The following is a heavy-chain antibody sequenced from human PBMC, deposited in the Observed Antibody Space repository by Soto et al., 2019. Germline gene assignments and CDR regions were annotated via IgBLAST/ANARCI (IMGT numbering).Heavy chain of an antibody. V-gene: IGHV3-21*01. Sequence: EVQLVESGGGLVKPGGSLRLSCAASGFTFSSYSMNWVRHAPGKGLEWVSSISSSSSYIYYADSVKGRFTISRDNAKNSLYLHMNSLRAEDTAVYYRARSITTFGVGSGDVFDIWGQGTMVTVSS. CDR3: ARSITTFGVGSGDVFDI. D-gene: IGHD3-3*01. J-gene: IGHJ3*02. CDR2: ISSSSSYI. CDR1: GFTFSSYS.